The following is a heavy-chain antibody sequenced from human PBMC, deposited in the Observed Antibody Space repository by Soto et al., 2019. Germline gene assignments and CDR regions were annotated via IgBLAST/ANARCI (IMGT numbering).Heavy chain of an antibody. CDR1: GYKFENYW. J-gene: IGHJ2*01. D-gene: IGHD3-16*02. CDR2: IFPGDSET. Sequence: PGESLKISCKASGYKFENYWIAWVRQLPGKGLEWMGLIFPGDSETKYAPSFQGHVALSVDASAGTAFLQWDSLEASDTARYYCARIIADWYFXLWGRGTLVTVSS. CDR3: ARIIADWYFXL. V-gene: IGHV5-51*01.